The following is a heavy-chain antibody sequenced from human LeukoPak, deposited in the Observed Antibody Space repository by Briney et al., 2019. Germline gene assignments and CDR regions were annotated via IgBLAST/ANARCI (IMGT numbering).Heavy chain of an antibody. CDR3: ARALRKGRYFDWLLDGAFDI. Sequence: SQTLSLTCAVYGGSFSGYYWSWIRQPPGKGLEWIGEINHSGSTNYNPSLKSRVTISVDTSKNQFSLKLSSVTAADTAVYYCARALRKGRYFDWLLDGAFDIWGQGTMVTVSS. CDR1: GGSFSGYY. D-gene: IGHD3-9*01. V-gene: IGHV4-34*01. J-gene: IGHJ3*02. CDR2: INHSGST.